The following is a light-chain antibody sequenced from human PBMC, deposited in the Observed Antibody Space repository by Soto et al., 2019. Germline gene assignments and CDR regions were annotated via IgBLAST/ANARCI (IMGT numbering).Light chain of an antibody. CDR2: GAS. J-gene: IGKJ4*01. CDR3: QQYGSSQLT. Sequence: EIVLTQSPGTLSLSPGERATLSCRASQTVSSNYLAWYQQKPGQAPRLLICGASSRATGIPDRFSGSGSGTDFTLTISRLEPEDFALYYCQQYGSSQLTFGGGTTVEIK. CDR1: QTVSSNY. V-gene: IGKV3-20*01.